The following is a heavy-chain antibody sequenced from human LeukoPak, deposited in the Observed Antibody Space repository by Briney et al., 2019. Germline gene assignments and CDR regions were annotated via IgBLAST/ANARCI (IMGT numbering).Heavy chain of an antibody. D-gene: IGHD2-2*01. Sequence: SETLSLTCTVSGCSISSGGYYWSWIRQHPGKGLEWIGYSYYSGSTYYNPSRKSRVTLSVDTTKHQFSLKRSSVTAADTGVYYCAREDCSSTSCYCDYWGQGTLVTVSS. V-gene: IGHV4-31*03. CDR2: SYYSGST. CDR1: GCSISSGGYY. CDR3: AREDCSSTSCYCDY. J-gene: IGHJ4*02.